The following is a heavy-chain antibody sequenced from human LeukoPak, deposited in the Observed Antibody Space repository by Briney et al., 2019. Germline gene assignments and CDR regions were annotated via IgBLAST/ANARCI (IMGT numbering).Heavy chain of an antibody. J-gene: IGHJ4*02. CDR1: GGTFSSYA. V-gene: IGHV1-69*13. CDR3: ARPGERGYSGYDVGGGHFDY. CDR2: IIPIFGTA. Sequence: SVKVSCKASGGTFSSYAISWVRQAPGQGLEWMGGIIPIFGTANYAQKFQGRVTITADESKSTAYMEPSSLRSEDTAVYYCARPGERGYSGYDVGGGHFDYWGQGTLVTVSS. D-gene: IGHD5-12*01.